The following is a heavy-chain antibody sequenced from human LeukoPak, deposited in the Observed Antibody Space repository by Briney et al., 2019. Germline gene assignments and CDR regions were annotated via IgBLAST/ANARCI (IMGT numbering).Heavy chain of an antibody. J-gene: IGHJ4*02. D-gene: IGHD2-21*02. CDR2: ISWNSGSI. CDR1: GFTFDDYA. Sequence: GGSLRLSCAASGFTFDDYAMHWVRQAPGKGLEWVSGISWNSGSIGYADSVKGRFTISRDNAKNSLYLQMNSLRAEDTALYYCAKGFIVVVTATLPDYWGQGTLVTVSS. V-gene: IGHV3-9*01. CDR3: AKGFIVVVTATLPDY.